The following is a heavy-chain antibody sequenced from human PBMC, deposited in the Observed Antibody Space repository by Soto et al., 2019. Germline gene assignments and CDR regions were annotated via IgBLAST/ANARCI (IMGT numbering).Heavy chain of an antibody. CDR2: ISYDGSNK. D-gene: IGHD4-17*01. J-gene: IGHJ4*02. CDR3: AKDRFPFYGGNSTFDY. Sequence: QVQLVESGGGVVQPGRSLRLSCAASGFTFSSYGMHWVRQAPGKGLEWVAVISYDGSNKYYADSVKGRFTISRDNSKNTLYLQMNSLGAEDTAVYYCAKDRFPFYGGNSTFDYWGQGTLVTVSS. V-gene: IGHV3-30*18. CDR1: GFTFSSYG.